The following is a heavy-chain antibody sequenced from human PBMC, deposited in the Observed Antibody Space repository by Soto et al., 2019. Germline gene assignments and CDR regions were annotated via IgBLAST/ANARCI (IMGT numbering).Heavy chain of an antibody. Sequence: SETLSLTCTVSGGSISSYYWSWIRQPPGKGLEWIGYIYYSGSTNYNPSLKSRVTISVDTSKNQFSLKLSSVTAADTAMYYCARVHWGGDSSSIWQESFDYWGQGTLGTVSS. CDR3: ARVHWGGDSSSIWQESFDY. CDR2: IYYSGST. V-gene: IGHV4-59*01. CDR1: GGSISSYY. D-gene: IGHD6-13*01. J-gene: IGHJ4*02.